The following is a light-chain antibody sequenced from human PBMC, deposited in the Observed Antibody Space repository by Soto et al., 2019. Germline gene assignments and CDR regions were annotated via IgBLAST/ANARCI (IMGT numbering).Light chain of an antibody. V-gene: IGKV1-6*02. CDR1: QGISND. J-gene: IGKJ1*01. Sequence: AIQMTQYPSSLSASVGDRVTITCRASQGISNDLGWYQLKPGTAPKLLIYGASTVQSGVPSRFSGSGSGTDFTLTISSLQPGDCATYYCLQDYSYPRTFGQGTRV. CDR3: LQDYSYPRT. CDR2: GAS.